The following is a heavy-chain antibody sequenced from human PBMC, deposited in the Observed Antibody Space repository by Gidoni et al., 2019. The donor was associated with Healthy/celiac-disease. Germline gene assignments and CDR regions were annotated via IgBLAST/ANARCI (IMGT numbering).Heavy chain of an antibody. Sequence: EVQLVESGGVVVQPGGSLRLSCAASGFTLDDYTMHWVRQAPGKGLEWVSLISWDGGSTYYADSVKGRFTISRDNSKNSLYLKMNSLRTEDTALYYCAKDATVTNDWYFDLWGRGTLVTVSS. CDR2: ISWDGGST. D-gene: IGHD4-17*01. V-gene: IGHV3-43*01. CDR1: GFTLDDYT. J-gene: IGHJ2*01. CDR3: AKDATVTNDWYFDL.